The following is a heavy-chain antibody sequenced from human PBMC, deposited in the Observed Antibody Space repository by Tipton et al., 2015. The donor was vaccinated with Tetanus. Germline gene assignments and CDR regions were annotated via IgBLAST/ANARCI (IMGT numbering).Heavy chain of an antibody. Sequence: TLSLTCTVSGGSVRSTNSYRSWLRQPPGKGLEWIGYIYYSVTTKYNPSLKSRVTMSVDTSKNQFSLRVNSVTAAGTAMYYCVRSSPMRVADKWGVDWFDPWGQGTLVTVSS. D-gene: IGHD6-19*01. J-gene: IGHJ5*02. V-gene: IGHV4-61*01. CDR2: IYYSVTT. CDR1: GGSVRSTNSY. CDR3: VRSSPMRVADKWGVDWFDP.